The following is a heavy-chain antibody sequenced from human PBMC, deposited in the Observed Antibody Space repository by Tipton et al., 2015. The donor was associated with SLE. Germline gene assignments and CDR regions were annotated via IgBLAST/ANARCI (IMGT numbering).Heavy chain of an antibody. CDR1: GGTFSSYA. D-gene: IGHD6-13*01. Sequence: QSGAEVKKPGSSVKVSCKASGGTFSSYAISWVRQAPGQGLEWMGGIIPIFGTANYAQKFQGRVTITADKSTSTAYMELSSLRSEDTAVYYCASRYSSSWNQPDTDDYWGQGTLVTVSS. V-gene: IGHV1-69*06. CDR3: ASRYSSSWNQPDTDDY. CDR2: IIPIFGTA. J-gene: IGHJ4*02.